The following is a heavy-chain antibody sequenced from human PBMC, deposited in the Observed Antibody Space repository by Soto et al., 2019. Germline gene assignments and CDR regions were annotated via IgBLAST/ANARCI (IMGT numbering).Heavy chain of an antibody. CDR3: VRIRYQLPSSVLWLDP. D-gene: IGHD3-16*01. CDR2: INHVGGT. CDR1: GGFLSESY. Sequence: SETLSLTCAVYGGFLSESYWTWIRQPPGKGLEWIGEINHVGGTNYNPPLKSRVTMSVDTSQNQFSLRLISVTAADTAMYFCVRIRYQLPSSVLWLDPWGQGTPVTGSS. V-gene: IGHV4-34*01. J-gene: IGHJ5*02.